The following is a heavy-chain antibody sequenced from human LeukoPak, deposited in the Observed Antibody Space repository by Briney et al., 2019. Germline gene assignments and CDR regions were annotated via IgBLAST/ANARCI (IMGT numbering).Heavy chain of an antibody. CDR2: INHSGST. Sequence: SETLSLTCAVYGGSFSGYYWSWIRQPPGKGLEWIGEINHSGSTNYNPSLKSRVTISLDTSKNQFSLKLSSVTAADTAVYYCARVFYYGSGSAGDDPWGQGTLVTVSS. CDR3: ARVFYYGSGSAGDDP. CDR1: GGSFSGYY. V-gene: IGHV4-34*01. D-gene: IGHD3-10*01. J-gene: IGHJ5*02.